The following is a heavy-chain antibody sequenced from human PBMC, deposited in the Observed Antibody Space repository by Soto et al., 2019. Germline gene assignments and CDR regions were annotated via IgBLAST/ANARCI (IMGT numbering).Heavy chain of an antibody. V-gene: IGHV1-2*02. CDR2: INPNSGGT. CDR3: ARDQGDPGYYYYGMDV. Sequence: ASVKVSCKASGYTFTGYYMHWVRQAPGQGLEWMGWINPNSGGTNYAQKFQGRVTMTRDTSISTAYMELSRLRSDDTAVYSCARDQGDPGYYYYGMDVWGQGTTVTVSS. J-gene: IGHJ6*02. CDR1: GYTFTGYY. D-gene: IGHD2-21*02.